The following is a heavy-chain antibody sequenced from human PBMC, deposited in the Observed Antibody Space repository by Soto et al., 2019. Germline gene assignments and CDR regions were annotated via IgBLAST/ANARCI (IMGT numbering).Heavy chain of an antibody. J-gene: IGHJ4*02. Sequence: QLQLQESGPGLVKPSETLSLTCTVSGGSISSSSYYWGWIRQPPGKGLEWIGSIYSSGSTYYNPSLKSRVTISVETSKNQFSLKLSSVTAADAAVYYCAKHAVAAARRASDYWGQGTLVTVSS. CDR1: GGSISSSSYY. CDR2: IYSSGST. V-gene: IGHV4-39*01. D-gene: IGHD6-13*01. CDR3: AKHAVAAARRASDY.